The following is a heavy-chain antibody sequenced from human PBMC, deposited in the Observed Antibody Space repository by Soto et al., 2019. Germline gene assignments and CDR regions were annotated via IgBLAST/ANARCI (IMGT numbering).Heavy chain of an antibody. Sequence: GGSLRLSCAASGFTFSSYAMSWVRQAPGKGLEWVSAISGSGGSTYYADSVKGRFTISRDNSKNTLYLQMNSLRAEDTALYYCAKTEHYYDSSGYSNLWGQGTLVTVSS. CDR3: AKTEHYYDSSGYSNL. CDR1: GFTFSSYA. CDR2: ISGSGGST. V-gene: IGHV3-23*01. D-gene: IGHD3-22*01. J-gene: IGHJ4*02.